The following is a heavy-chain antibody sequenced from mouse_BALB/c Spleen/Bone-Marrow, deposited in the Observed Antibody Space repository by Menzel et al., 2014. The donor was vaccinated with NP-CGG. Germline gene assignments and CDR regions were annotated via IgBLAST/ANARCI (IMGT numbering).Heavy chain of an antibody. J-gene: IGHJ2*01. V-gene: IGHV1-9*01. CDR3: ARTPGVLYFFDY. CDR2: ILPESGST. CDR1: GYTFSSYW. Sequence: QVQLKESGAELMKPGASVKISCKSSGYTFSSYWIEWVKQRPGHGLEWIGEILPESGSTNYNEQFRGKATFTADTSSNTSYMQLSSLTSEDSAVYCCARTPGVLYFFDYWGHGTTRTISS.